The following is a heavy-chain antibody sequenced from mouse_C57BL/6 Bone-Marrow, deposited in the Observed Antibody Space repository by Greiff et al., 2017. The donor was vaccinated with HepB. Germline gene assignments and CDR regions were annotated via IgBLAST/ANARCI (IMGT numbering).Heavy chain of an antibody. CDR3: TGGWLLE. D-gene: IGHD2-3*01. V-gene: IGHV14-4*01. CDR2: IDPENGDT. CDR1: GFNIKDDY. J-gene: IGHJ3*02. Sequence: VQLQQSGAELVRPGASVKLSCTASGFNIKDDYMHWVKQRPEQGLEWIGWIDPENGDTEYASKFQGKATITADTSSNTAYLQLSSLTSEDTAVYYCTGGWLLEWGQGTLVTVSA.